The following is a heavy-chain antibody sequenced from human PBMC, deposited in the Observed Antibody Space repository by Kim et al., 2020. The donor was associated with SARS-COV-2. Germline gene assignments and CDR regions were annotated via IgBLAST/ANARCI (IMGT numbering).Heavy chain of an antibody. V-gene: IGHV3-48*03. J-gene: IGHJ4*02. Sequence: CSDSVKGRVTISRDKTKNSLCLQMTSVRAEDTAVYYCARDSVTPTYSFDDWGQGTLVTVSS. CDR3: ARDSVTPTYSFDD. D-gene: IGHD4-17*01.